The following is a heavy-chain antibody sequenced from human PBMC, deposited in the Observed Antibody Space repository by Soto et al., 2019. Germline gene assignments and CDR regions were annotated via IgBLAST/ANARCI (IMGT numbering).Heavy chain of an antibody. CDR3: ARGGGIAAAGYGMDV. D-gene: IGHD6-13*01. J-gene: IGHJ6*02. Sequence: SETLSLTCAVYGGSFIGYYWSWIRQPPGKGLEWIGEINHSGSTNYNPSLKSRVTISVDTSKNQFSLKLSSVTAADTAVYYCARGGGIAAAGYGMDVWGQGTTVTVSS. V-gene: IGHV4-34*01. CDR1: GGSFIGYY. CDR2: INHSGST.